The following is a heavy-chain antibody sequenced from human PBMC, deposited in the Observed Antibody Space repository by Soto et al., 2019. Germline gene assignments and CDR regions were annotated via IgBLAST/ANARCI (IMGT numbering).Heavy chain of an antibody. CDR2: ISSSGSTI. Sequence: PGGSLRLSCAASGFTFSDYYMSWIRQAPGKGLEWVSYISSSGSTIYYADSVKGRFTISRDNAKNSLYLQMNSLRAEDAAVYYCAGPGSYDFWSGPPDYYGMDVWGQGTTVTVSS. CDR1: GFTFSDYY. V-gene: IGHV3-11*01. J-gene: IGHJ6*02. D-gene: IGHD3-3*01. CDR3: AGPGSYDFWSGPPDYYGMDV.